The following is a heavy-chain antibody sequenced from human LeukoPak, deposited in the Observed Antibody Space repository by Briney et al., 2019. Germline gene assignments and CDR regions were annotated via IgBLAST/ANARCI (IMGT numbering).Heavy chain of an antibody. CDR3: AREIVVVTAVGAFDI. D-gene: IGHD2-21*02. Sequence: ASVKVSCKASGYTFTSYYMHWVRLAPGQGLEWMGIINPSGGSTSYAQKFQGRVTMTRDTSTSTVYMELSSLRSEDTAVYYCAREIVVVTAVGAFDIWGQGTMVTVSS. CDR1: GYTFTSYY. V-gene: IGHV1-46*01. J-gene: IGHJ3*02. CDR2: INPSGGST.